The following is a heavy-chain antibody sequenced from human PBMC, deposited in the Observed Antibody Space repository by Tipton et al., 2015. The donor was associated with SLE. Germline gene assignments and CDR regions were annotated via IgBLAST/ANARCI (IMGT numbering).Heavy chain of an antibody. J-gene: IGHJ4*02. V-gene: IGHV4-39*07. Sequence: TLSLTCTVSGDSVSSSSYYWGWIRQPPGKGLEWIGSIYYSGSTYYNPSLKSRVTISVDTSKNQFSLKLSSVTAADTAVYYCARGLIYYDSSGQGYYFDYWGQGTLVTVSS. CDR3: ARGLIYYDSSGQGYYFDY. CDR2: IYYSGST. CDR1: GDSVSSSSYY. D-gene: IGHD3-22*01.